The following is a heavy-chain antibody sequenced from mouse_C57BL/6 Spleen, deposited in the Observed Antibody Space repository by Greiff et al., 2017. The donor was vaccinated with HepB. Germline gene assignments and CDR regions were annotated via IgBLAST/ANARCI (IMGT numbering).Heavy chain of an antibody. D-gene: IGHD1-1*01. V-gene: IGHV1-55*01. CDR2: IYPGSGGT. J-gene: IGHJ2*01. CDR3: ARGGYYGTFDY. CDR1: GYTFTSYW. Sequence: QVQLQQPGAELVKPGASVKMSCKASGYTFTSYWITWVKQRPGQGLEWIGDIYPGSGGTNYNEKFKSKATLTVDKSSSTAYMQLSSLTSEDSAVYYCARGGYYGTFDYWGQGTTLTVSS.